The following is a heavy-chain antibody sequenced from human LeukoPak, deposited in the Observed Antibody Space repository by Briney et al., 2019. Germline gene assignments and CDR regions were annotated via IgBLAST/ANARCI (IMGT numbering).Heavy chain of an antibody. V-gene: IGHV4-61*02. D-gene: IGHD3-22*01. CDR3: ARVRITMIVADAFDI. CDR1: GGSISSGSYY. Sequence: PSETLSLTCTVSGGSISSGSYYWSWIRQPAGKGLEWFGRIYTSGSTNYNPSLKSRVTISVDTSKNQFSLKLSSVTAADTAVYYCARVRITMIVADAFDIWGQGTMVTVSS. CDR2: IYTSGST. J-gene: IGHJ3*02.